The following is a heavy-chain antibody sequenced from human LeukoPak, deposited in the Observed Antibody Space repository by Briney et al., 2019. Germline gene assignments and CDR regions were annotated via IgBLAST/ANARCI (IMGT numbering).Heavy chain of an antibody. CDR2: INPKRGDT. V-gene: IGHV1-2*02. Sequence: ASVKVSCKASGYTFTGYYIHWVRQAPGQGLEWMGWINPKRGDTDYAQRLKGRITMARDTSMSTAFMELYSLTSDDTAVYYCVRDIAGSEYDNSGVYWGQGTLVTVS. D-gene: IGHD3-22*01. CDR3: VRDIAGSEYDNSGVY. J-gene: IGHJ4*02. CDR1: GYTFTGYY.